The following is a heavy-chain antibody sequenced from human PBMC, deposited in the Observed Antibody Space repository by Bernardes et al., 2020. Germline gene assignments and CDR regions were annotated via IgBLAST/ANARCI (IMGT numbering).Heavy chain of an antibody. CDR1: GFSFINYG. CDR3: AKDWRWHNWNYGLNR. V-gene: IGHV3-30*18. D-gene: IGHD1-7*01. Sequence: SLLLSFSSSGFSFINYGMHWVRQAPGKGLEWLAVISYDGSNKFYADSVKGRFTISRDNSKNTLYLQLNSLAPEDTAAYYCAKDWRWHNWNYGLNRWGQGALVTVSS. CDR2: ISYDGSNK. J-gene: IGHJ5*02.